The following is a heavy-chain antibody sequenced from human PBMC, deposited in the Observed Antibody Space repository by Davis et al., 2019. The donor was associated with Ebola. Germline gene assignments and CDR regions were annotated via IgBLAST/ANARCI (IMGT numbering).Heavy chain of an antibody. CDR1: GFTFSSYS. J-gene: IGHJ4*02. CDR2: ISSSSSTI. Sequence: PGGSLRLSCAASGFTFSSYSMNWVRQAPGKGLEWVSYISSSSSTIYYADSVKGRFTISRDNAKNSLYLQMNSLRDEDTAVYYCARSEVVAATRVPDYWGQGTLVTVSS. V-gene: IGHV3-48*02. D-gene: IGHD2-15*01. CDR3: ARSEVVAATRVPDY.